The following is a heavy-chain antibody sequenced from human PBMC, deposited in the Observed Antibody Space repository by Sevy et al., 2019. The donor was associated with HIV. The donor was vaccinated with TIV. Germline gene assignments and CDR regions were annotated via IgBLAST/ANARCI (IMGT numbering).Heavy chain of an antibody. CDR3: TTVGFANRGSEAFDI. CDR2: LKSKPDGGKM. Sequence: GGSLRLSCAASGFPLNFINITWVGRSQGKGLGGVGRLKSKPDGGKMDYAEPVKDRCTMSRHDSISTLYLQMNSLKAVDPAVYYCTTVGFANRGSEAFDIWGQGTLVSVSS. D-gene: IGHD2-15*01. CDR1: GFPLNFIN. J-gene: IGHJ3*02. V-gene: IGHV3-15*01.